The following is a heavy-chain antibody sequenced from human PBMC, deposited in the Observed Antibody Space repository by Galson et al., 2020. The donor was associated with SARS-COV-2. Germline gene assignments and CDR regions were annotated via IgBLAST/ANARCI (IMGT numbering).Heavy chain of an antibody. V-gene: IGHV4-59*01. CDR2: IYYSGST. Sequence: SETLSLTCTVSGGYISSYYWSWIRQPPGKGLEWIGNIYYSGSTNYNPSLKSRVTISVDTSKNQFSLNLSSVTAADTAVYYCARAAQTYYDFWSGYYNAPHFDYWGQGTLVTVSS. CDR1: GGYISSYY. J-gene: IGHJ4*02. CDR3: ARAAQTYYDFWSGYYNAPHFDY. D-gene: IGHD3-3*01.